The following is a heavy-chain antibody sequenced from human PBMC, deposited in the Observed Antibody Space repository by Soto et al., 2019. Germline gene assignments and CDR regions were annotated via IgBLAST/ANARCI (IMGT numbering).Heavy chain of an antibody. CDR3: ARDAEVAGTIYYYYYGMDV. CDR2: IYTSGST. J-gene: IGHJ6*02. Sequence: PSETLSLTCTVSGGSISSYYWSWIRQPAGKGLEWIGRIYTSGSTNYNPSLKSRVTMSVDTSKNQFSLKLSSVTAADTAVYYCARDAEVAGTIYYYYYGMDVWGQGTTVTVSS. V-gene: IGHV4-4*07. CDR1: GGSISSYY. D-gene: IGHD6-19*01.